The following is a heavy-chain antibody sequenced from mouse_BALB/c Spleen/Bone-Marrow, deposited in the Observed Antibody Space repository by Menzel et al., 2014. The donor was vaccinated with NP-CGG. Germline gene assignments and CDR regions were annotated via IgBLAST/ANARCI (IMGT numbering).Heavy chain of an antibody. CDR1: GFSFNSYG. D-gene: IGHD2-4*01. CDR2: ISGGGSYT. J-gene: IGHJ3*01. V-gene: IGHV5-9-2*01. CDR3: ARHAYYDQTEVSFVY. Sequence: EVKLMESGGGLVKSGGSLKLSCAASGFSFNSYGMPWVRQTPEKRLEWVATISGGGSYTFYPDSVKGRFTISRDNAKNNLYLQLSSLRSEDTALYYCARHAYYDQTEVSFVYWGQGTLVTVSA.